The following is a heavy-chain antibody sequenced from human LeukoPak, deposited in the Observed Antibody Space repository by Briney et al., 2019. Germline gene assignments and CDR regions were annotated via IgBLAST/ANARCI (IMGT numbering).Heavy chain of an antibody. Sequence: PSGTLSLTCAVSGVSISSNLWWTWVRQPPGKGLEWIAEIHHTGSTYYNPSLKSRVTIFVDTSKNHFSLKLISVTAADTAVYFCARSTMVRGERLGKIDYWGQGTLVTVSS. D-gene: IGHD3-10*01. CDR1: GVSISSNLW. J-gene: IGHJ4*02. CDR3: ARSTMVRGERLGKIDY. V-gene: IGHV4-4*02. CDR2: IHHTGST.